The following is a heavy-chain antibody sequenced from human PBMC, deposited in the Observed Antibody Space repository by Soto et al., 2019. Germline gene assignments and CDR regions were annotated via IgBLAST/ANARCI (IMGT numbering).Heavy chain of an antibody. D-gene: IGHD3-10*01. CDR3: ARSNYGSGSAFDI. Sequence: SQTMPLTCTVSGGSISSGGYCWSCIRQHPGKGLEWIGYIYYSGSTYYNPSLKSRVTISVDTSKNQFSLKLSSVTAADTAVYYCARSNYGSGSAFDIWGQGTIVTVSS. J-gene: IGHJ3*02. V-gene: IGHV4-31*03. CDR1: GGSISSGGYC. CDR2: IYYSGST.